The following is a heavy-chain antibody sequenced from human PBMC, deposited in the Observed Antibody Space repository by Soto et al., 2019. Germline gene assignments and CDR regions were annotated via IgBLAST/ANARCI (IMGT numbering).Heavy chain of an antibody. Sequence: PSETLSLTCAVSGGSISSSNWWSWVRQPPGKGLEWIGEIYHSGSTNYNPSLKSQVTISVDKSKNQFSMKLSSVTAVDTAVYYCARVSGSYYYGMDVWGQGTTVTVSS. D-gene: IGHD1-26*01. CDR2: IYHSGST. J-gene: IGHJ6*02. CDR3: ARVSGSYYYGMDV. CDR1: GGSISSSNW. V-gene: IGHV4-4*02.